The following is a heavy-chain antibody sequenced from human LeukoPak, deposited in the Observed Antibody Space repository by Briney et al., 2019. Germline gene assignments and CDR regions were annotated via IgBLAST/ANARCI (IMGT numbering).Heavy chain of an antibody. CDR1: GYTFNGYY. D-gene: IGHD2-21*02. V-gene: IGHV1-2*02. Sequence: ASVKVSCKASGYTFNGYYIHWVRQAPGQGLEWMGWINPNSGGTNYAQKFQDRVTMTRDTSITTAYMDLSSLRSDDTALYYCARVSKGYCGGYCYSDYWGQGTLVTVSS. CDR2: INPNSGGT. J-gene: IGHJ4*02. CDR3: ARVSKGYCGGYCYSDY.